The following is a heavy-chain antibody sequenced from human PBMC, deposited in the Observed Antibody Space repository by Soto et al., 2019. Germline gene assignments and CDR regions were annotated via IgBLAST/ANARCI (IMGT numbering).Heavy chain of an antibody. D-gene: IGHD6-19*01. CDR2: ISNTGLTT. J-gene: IGHJ5*02. CDR3: AKDPLWGQWLEYGYLDQ. V-gene: IGHV3-23*01. Sequence: EVQLLESGGGLVQPGGSLRLSCAASGLTFSSYAMSWVRQAPGRGLEWVAVISNTGLTTHYADSVKGRFTISRDNSKRTVHLPMNSLRVDDTAVYFCAKDPLWGQWLEYGYLDQWGQGNLVTVSS. CDR1: GLTFSSYA.